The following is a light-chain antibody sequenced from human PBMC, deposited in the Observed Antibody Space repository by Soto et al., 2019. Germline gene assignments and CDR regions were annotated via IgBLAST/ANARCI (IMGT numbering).Light chain of an antibody. Sequence: DIQLTQSPSLLSASVGDRVTITCRASQDISNSLAWYQQKPGKAPKLLIYGASILQSGVPSGFSGNGSGTEFTLTIGSLQPEDFATYFCQQFNSYPHTFGQGTELDIK. CDR3: QQFNSYPHT. CDR1: QDISNS. V-gene: IGKV1-9*01. J-gene: IGKJ2*01. CDR2: GAS.